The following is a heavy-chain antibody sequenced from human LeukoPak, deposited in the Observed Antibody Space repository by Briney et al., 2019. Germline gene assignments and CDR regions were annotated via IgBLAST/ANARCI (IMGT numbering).Heavy chain of an antibody. Sequence: SETLSLTCAVYGGSFSGYYWSWIRQPPGEGLEWIGEINHSGSTNYNPSLKSRVTISVDTSKNQFSLKLSSVTAADTAVYYCARNKLGYCSGGSCSGFDPWGQGTLVTVSS. J-gene: IGHJ5*02. CDR1: GGSFSGYY. D-gene: IGHD2-15*01. CDR3: ARNKLGYCSGGSCSGFDP. CDR2: INHSGST. V-gene: IGHV4-34*01.